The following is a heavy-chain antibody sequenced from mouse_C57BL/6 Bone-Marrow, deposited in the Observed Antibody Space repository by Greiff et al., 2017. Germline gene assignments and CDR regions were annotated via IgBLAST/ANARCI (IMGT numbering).Heavy chain of an antibody. V-gene: IGHV1-54*01. J-gene: IGHJ2*01. D-gene: IGHD4-1*02. CDR2: IYPGSGST. CDR3: ARFNWDFDY. CDR1: GYAFTNYL. Sequence: VQVVESGAELVRPGTSVKVSCKASGYAFTNYLIEWVKQRPGQGLEWIGDIYPGSGSTNYNEKFKSKATLTVDTSSSTAYMQLSSLTSEDSAVYYCARFNWDFDYWGQGTTLTVSS.